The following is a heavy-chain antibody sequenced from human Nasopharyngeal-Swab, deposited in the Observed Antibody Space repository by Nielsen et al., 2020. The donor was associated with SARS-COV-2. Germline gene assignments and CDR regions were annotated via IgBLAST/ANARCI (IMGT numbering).Heavy chain of an antibody. J-gene: IGHJ4*02. CDR1: GGSISSSSYY. CDR3: ARLSGYSGYDERAIDY. CDR2: IYYSGST. V-gene: IGHV4-39*01. Sequence: SETLSLTCTVSGGSISSSSYYWGWIRQPPGKGLEWIGSIYYSGSTYYNPSLKSRVTISVDTSKNQFSLKLSSGTAADTAVYYCARLSGYSGYDERAIDYWGQGTLVTVSS. D-gene: IGHD5-12*01.